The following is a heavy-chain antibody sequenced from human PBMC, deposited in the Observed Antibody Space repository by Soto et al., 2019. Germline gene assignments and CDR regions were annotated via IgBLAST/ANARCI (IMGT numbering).Heavy chain of an antibody. V-gene: IGHV1-24*01. CDR2: FDPEDGET. D-gene: IGHD3-16*01. J-gene: IGHJ6*02. CDR3: AREGVRGMDV. CDR1: GYTLTELS. Sequence: ASVKVSCKVSGYTLTELSMHWVRQAPGKGLEWMGGFDPEDGETIYAQKFQGRVTMTTDTSTSTAYMELSSMRSEDTAVYYCAREGVRGMDVWGQGTTVTVSS.